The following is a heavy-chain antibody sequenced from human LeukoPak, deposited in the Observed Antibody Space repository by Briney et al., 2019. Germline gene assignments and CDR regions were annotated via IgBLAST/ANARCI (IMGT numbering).Heavy chain of an antibody. V-gene: IGHV4-38-2*02. CDR1: GYSISSGCY. CDR3: ARLKPYPYYYMDV. J-gene: IGHJ6*03. CDR2: IYHSGST. Sequence: PSETLSLTCTVSGYSISSGCYWGWIRQPPGKGLEWIGSIYHSGSTYYNPSLKSRVTISVDTSKNQFSLKLSSVTAADTAVYYCARLKPYPYYYMDVWGKGTTVTISS. D-gene: IGHD1-14*01.